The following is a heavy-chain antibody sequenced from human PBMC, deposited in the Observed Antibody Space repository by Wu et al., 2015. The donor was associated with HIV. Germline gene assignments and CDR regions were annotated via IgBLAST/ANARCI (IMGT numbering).Heavy chain of an antibody. CDR1: GYTFTSYY. J-gene: IGHJ4*02. CDR3: ARKGAYSGYDFDY. Sequence: QVQLVQSGAEVKKPGASVKVSCKASGYTFTSYYMHWVRQAPGQGLEWMGIINPSGGSTSYAQKFQGRVTITADESTSTAYMELSSLRSEDTAVYYCARKGAYSGYDFDYWGQGTLVTVSS. D-gene: IGHD5-12*01. V-gene: IGHV1-46*01. CDR2: INPSGGST.